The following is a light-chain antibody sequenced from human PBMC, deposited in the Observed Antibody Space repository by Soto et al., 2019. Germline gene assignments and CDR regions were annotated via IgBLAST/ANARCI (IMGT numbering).Light chain of an antibody. V-gene: IGKV1-5*03. Sequence: DIQMTQSPSTLSASVGDRVTITCRASQSISNWLAWYQQKPGKAPKLLIYKASSLQSGVPSRFSGSGSGTQFTLTITSLQPDDFGTYYCQHYNRYSTFGPGTKVEIK. CDR1: QSISNW. J-gene: IGKJ1*01. CDR3: QHYNRYST. CDR2: KAS.